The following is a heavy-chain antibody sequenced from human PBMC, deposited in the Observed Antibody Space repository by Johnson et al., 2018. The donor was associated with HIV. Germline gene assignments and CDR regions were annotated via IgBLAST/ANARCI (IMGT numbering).Heavy chain of an antibody. CDR2: ISYDGSNK. CDR3: VRGGRATAGQVDGLDV. D-gene: IGHD6-13*01. V-gene: IGHV3-30*04. Sequence: VQLVESGGGVVQPGRSLRLSCAASGFTFSSYAMHWVRQAPGKGLEWVAVISYDGSNKYYADSVKGRFTISRDNAKNSLYLQMNSLRAGDTAVYYCVRGGRATAGQVDGLDVWVQGTMVAVSS. J-gene: IGHJ3*01. CDR1: GFTFSSYA.